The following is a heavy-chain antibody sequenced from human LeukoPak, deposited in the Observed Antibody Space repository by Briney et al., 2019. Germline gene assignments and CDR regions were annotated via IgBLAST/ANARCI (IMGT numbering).Heavy chain of an antibody. V-gene: IGHV3-30*18. CDR2: ISYDGSNK. J-gene: IGHJ3*02. Sequence: GGSLRLSCAASGFTLNRYSMNWVRQAPGKGLEWVAVISYDGSNKYYADSVKGRFTISRDNSKNTPYLQMNSLRAEDTAVYYCAKGPLGGYSYGRYDAFDIWGQGTMVTVSS. CDR3: AKGPLGGYSYGRYDAFDI. D-gene: IGHD5-18*01. CDR1: GFTLNRYS.